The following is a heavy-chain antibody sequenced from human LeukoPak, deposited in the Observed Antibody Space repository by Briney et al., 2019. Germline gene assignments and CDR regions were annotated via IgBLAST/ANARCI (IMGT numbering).Heavy chain of an antibody. CDR2: ISYDGSNK. D-gene: IGHD3-22*01. Sequence: PGGSLRLSCAASGFTFSSYGMHWVRQAPGKGLEWVAVISYDGSNKYYADSVKGRFTISRDNSKNTLYLQMNSLRAEDTAVYYCARDPDSSGYYGPGDYWGQGTLVTVSS. J-gene: IGHJ4*02. CDR1: GFTFSSYG. CDR3: ARDPDSSGYYGPGDY. V-gene: IGHV3-30*03.